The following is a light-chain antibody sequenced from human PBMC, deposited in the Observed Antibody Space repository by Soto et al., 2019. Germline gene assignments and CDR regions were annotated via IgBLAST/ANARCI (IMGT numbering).Light chain of an antibody. Sequence: QSVLTQPPSASGAPGQRVTISCSGSSSNIGSNYVYWYQQLPGTAPKLLISYNDQRPSGVPARFSGSKSGTSASLAISGLRSEDEADYYCAAWDDSLSGWVFGGGTQLTVL. CDR1: SSNIGSNY. CDR3: AAWDDSLSGWV. CDR2: YND. V-gene: IGLV1-47*02. J-gene: IGLJ3*02.